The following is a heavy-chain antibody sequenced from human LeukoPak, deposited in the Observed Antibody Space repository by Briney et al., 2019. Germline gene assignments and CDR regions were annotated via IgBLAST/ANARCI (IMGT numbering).Heavy chain of an antibody. CDR1: DYSISSGYY. J-gene: IGHJ4*02. V-gene: IGHV4-38-2*01. CDR3: AKVGRVGGDGGDY. Sequence: SETLSLTCGVSDYSISSGYYWGWIRQPPGKGLEWIGSIHHSGSTYYNPSLRSRVTISVDTSKNQFSLKLNSVTAADTAVYYCAKVGRVGGDGGDYWGKGTLSPSPQ. CDR2: IHHSGST. D-gene: IGHD2-21*01.